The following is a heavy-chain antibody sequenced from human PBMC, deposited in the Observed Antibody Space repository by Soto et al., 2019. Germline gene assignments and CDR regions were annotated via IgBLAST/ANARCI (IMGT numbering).Heavy chain of an antibody. D-gene: IGHD6-6*01. CDR1: GGSISSSSYY. CDR2: IYYSGST. CDR3: ARLPGPWAAARSPDFDY. J-gene: IGHJ4*02. Sequence: QLQLQESGPGLVKPSETLSLTCTVSGGSISSSSYYWGWIRQPPGKGLEWIGSIYYSGSTYYNPSLKSRVTISVDTSKNQFSLKLSSVTAADTAVYYCARLPGPWAAARSPDFDYWGQGTLVTVSS. V-gene: IGHV4-39*01.